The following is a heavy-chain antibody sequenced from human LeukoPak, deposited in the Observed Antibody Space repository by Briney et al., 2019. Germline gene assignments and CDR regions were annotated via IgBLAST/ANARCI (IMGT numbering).Heavy chain of an antibody. J-gene: IGHJ3*02. Sequence: GGSLRLSCAASGFTFSSYAMSWVRQAPGKGLEWVSDISGSGGSTYYADSVKGRFTISRDNSKNTLYLQMNSLRAEDTSLYYCARVIGGGFGHSQAFDIWGQGTMVTVSS. CDR3: ARVIGGGFGHSQAFDI. V-gene: IGHV3-23*01. CDR1: GFTFSSYA. D-gene: IGHD3-10*01. CDR2: ISGSGGST.